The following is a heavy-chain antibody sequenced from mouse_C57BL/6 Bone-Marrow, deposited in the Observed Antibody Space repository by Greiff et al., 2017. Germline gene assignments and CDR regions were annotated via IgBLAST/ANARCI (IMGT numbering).Heavy chain of an antibody. CDR2: IYPRSGNT. D-gene: IGHD4-1*02. CDR3: SQLVYYAMDY. V-gene: IGHV1-81*01. J-gene: IGHJ4*01. Sequence: QVQLKESGAELARPGASVKLSCKASGYTFTSYGISWVKQRTGQGLEWIGEIYPRSGNTYYNEKFKGKATLTADKSSSTAYMELRSLTSEDSAVYFCSQLVYYAMDYWGQGTSVTVSS. CDR1: GYTFTSYG.